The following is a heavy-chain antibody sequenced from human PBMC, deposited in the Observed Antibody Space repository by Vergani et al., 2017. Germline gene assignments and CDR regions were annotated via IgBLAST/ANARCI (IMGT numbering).Heavy chain of an antibody. CDR2: IYSGGST. CDR1: GFTVSSNY. J-gene: IGHJ6*02. CDR3: ARAGSSISFYYYYYGMDV. V-gene: IGHV3-66*02. Sequence: EVQLVESGGGLVQPGGSLRLSCAASGFTVSSNYMSWVRQAPGKGLEWVSVIYSGGSTYYADSVKGRFTISRDNSKNTLYLQMSSLRAEDTTVYYCARAGSSISFYYYYYGMDVWGQGTTVTVSS. D-gene: IGHD6-6*01.